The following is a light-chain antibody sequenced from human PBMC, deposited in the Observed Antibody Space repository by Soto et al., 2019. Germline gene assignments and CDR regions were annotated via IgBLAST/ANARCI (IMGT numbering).Light chain of an antibody. CDR1: QSVSSTY. CDR3: QQYNNWPPIT. V-gene: IGKV3-20*01. CDR2: GAS. Sequence: EIVLTQSPGTLSLSPGERATLSCRASQSVSSTYLAWYQQKPGQAPRLLIFGASSRATGIPDRFSGSGSGTDFTLTISSLEPEDFVVYYCQQYNNWPPITFGQGTRLEIK. J-gene: IGKJ5*01.